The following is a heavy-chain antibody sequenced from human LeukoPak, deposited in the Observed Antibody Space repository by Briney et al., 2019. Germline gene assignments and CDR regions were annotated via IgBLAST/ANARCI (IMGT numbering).Heavy chain of an antibody. CDR2: ISSSSSHI. CDR1: GFTFSIYS. V-gene: IGHV3-21*01. D-gene: IGHD3-22*01. CDR3: ARGSTYYDSSGQVQFDY. J-gene: IGHJ4*02. Sequence: PGGSLRLSCAASGFTFSIYSMNWVRQAPGKGLEWVSSISSSSSHIYYADSVKGRFTISRDNANNSLYLQMNSLRAEDTAVYYCARGSTYYDSSGQVQFDYWGQGTLVTVSS.